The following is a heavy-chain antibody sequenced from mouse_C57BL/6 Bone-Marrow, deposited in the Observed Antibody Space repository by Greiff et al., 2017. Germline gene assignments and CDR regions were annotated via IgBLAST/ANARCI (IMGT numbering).Heavy chain of an antibody. V-gene: IGHV1-26*01. CDR3: SVRGRRRAMDY. Sequence: VQLQQSGPELVKPGASVKISCKASGYTFTDYYMNWVKQSHGKSLEWIGDINPNNGGTSYNQKFKGKATLTVAKSSSTAYMELRRLTSEDSAVYYCSVRGRRRAMDYWGQGTSVTVSS. J-gene: IGHJ4*01. CDR1: GYTFTDYY. CDR2: INPNNGGT. D-gene: IGHD1-1*01.